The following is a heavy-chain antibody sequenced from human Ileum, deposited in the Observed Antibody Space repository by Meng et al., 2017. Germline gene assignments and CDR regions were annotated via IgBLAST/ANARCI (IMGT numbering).Heavy chain of an antibody. V-gene: IGHV3-23*01. CDR2: SAGGGST. D-gene: IGHD3-22*01. J-gene: IGHJ4*02. Sequence: GESLKISCAASGFTFRNYAMTWVRQAPGKGLEWVSSAGGGSTYYTDSVKGRFTISRDDSKNTVYLQMNSLRAEDTAVYYCAKTGCGSSGHHCFRGWGQGTLVTVSS. CDR3: AKTGCGSSGHHCFRG. CDR1: GFTFRNYA.